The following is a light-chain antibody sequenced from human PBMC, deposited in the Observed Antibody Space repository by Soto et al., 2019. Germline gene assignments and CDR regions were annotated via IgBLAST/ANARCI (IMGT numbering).Light chain of an antibody. CDR3: SSYTSSSTLV. CDR1: SSDVGGHIY. V-gene: IGLV2-14*01. Sequence: QSVLTRAASVSGSPGQSITISCTGTSSDVGGHIYVSWYQQHPGKAPKLMIYDVSNRPSGVSNRFSASKSGNTASLTISGLQAEDDADYYCSSYTSSSTLVFGPGTKVTVL. CDR2: DVS. J-gene: IGLJ1*01.